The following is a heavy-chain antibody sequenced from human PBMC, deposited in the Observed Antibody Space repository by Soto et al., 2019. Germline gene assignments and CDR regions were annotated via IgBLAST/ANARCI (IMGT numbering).Heavy chain of an antibody. J-gene: IGHJ6*02. Sequence: PGGSLRLACAASGVTFSSYAMHWVRQAPGKGLEGVAVISYDGSNKYYADSVKGRFTISRDNSKNTLYLQMSSLRAEDTAVYYCARESHYDSSDYYSYYYGMDVWGQGTTVTVSS. CDR3: ARESHYDSSDYYSYYYGMDV. CDR1: GVTFSSYA. CDR2: ISYDGSNK. V-gene: IGHV3-30-3*01. D-gene: IGHD3-22*01.